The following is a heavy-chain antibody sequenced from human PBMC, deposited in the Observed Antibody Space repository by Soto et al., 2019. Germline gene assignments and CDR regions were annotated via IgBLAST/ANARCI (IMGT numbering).Heavy chain of an antibody. J-gene: IGHJ4*02. D-gene: IGHD1-26*01. CDR1: GYTFTSYD. Sequence: QVQLVQSGAEVTKPGASVKVSCKASGYTFTSYDINWVRQATGQGLEWMGWMNPNSGNTGYAQKFQGRVTLNRNTYKRTAYMELSSRRSEDTAVYYCARERSGSSDYWGQGTLVTVSS. CDR3: ARERSGSSDY. CDR2: MNPNSGNT. V-gene: IGHV1-8*01.